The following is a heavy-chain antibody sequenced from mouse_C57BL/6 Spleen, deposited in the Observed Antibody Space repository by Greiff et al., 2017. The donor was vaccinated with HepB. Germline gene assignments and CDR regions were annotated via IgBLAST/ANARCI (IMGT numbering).Heavy chain of an antibody. CDR1: GYTFTSYW. CDR2: IHTNSGST. D-gene: IGHD1-1*01. Sequence: QVQLQQPGAELVKPGASVKLSCKASGYTFTSYWMHWVKQRPGQGLEWIGMIHTNSGSTNYNEKFKSKATLTVDKSSSTAYMQLSSLTSEDSAVYYCARSGYYGSSYVLDYWGQGTTLTVSS. V-gene: IGHV1-64*01. CDR3: ARSGYYGSSYVLDY. J-gene: IGHJ2*01.